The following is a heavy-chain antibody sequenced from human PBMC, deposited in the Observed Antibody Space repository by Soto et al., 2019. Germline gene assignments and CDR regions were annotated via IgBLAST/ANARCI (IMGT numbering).Heavy chain of an antibody. CDR1: GGTFSSYT. D-gene: IGHD6-13*01. J-gene: IGHJ6*03. Sequence: ASVKVSCKASGGTFSSYTISWVRQAPGQGLEWMGRIIPILGIANYAQKFQGRVTITADKSTSTAYMELSSLRSEDTAVYYCAREGIAAAGTGIDYYYYYMDVWGKGTTVTVSS. V-gene: IGHV1-69*02. CDR3: AREGIAAAGTGIDYYYYYMDV. CDR2: IIPILGIA.